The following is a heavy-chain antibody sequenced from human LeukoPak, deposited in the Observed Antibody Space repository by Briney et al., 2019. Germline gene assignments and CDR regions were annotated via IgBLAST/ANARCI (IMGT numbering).Heavy chain of an antibody. D-gene: IGHD3-22*01. J-gene: IGHJ3*02. Sequence: PSETLSLTCTVSGGSISSSSYYWGWIRQPPGKGLEWIGSIYYSGSTYYNPSLKSRVTISVDTSKNQFSLKLSPVTAADTAVYYCARFQKREKRITMIVVVIDDASDIWGQGTMVTVSS. CDR1: GGSISSSSYY. CDR3: ARFQKREKRITMIVVVIDDASDI. CDR2: IYYSGST. V-gene: IGHV4-39*01.